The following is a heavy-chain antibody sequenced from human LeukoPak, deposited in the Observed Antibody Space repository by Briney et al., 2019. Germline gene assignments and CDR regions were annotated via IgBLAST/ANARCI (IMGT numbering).Heavy chain of an antibody. CDR3: ARDHNYAFDN. CDR2: IGIDSGNT. J-gene: IGHJ4*02. V-gene: IGHV3-48*01. CDR1: GFPFIEYS. D-gene: IGHD1-1*01. Sequence: GGSLRLSCTTSGFPFIEYSMNWVRQAPGKGLEWISYIGIDSGNTKYADSVRGRFTISTDKAKNSLYLQMNSLRVEDTAVYYCARDHNYAFDNWGQGTLVSVAS.